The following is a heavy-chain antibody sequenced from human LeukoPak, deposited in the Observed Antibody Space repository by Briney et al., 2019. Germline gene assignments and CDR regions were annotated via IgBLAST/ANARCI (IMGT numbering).Heavy chain of an antibody. J-gene: IGHJ4*02. V-gene: IGHV4-39*07. Sequence: SETLSLTCTVSGGSISSSSYHWSWIRQPPGKGLEWIGEINHSGSTNYNPSLKSRVTISVDTSKNQFSLKLSSVTAADTAVYYCARGLQWLVKYYFDYWGQGTLVTVSS. CDR3: ARGLQWLVKYYFDY. CDR2: INHSGST. CDR1: GGSISSSSYH. D-gene: IGHD6-19*01.